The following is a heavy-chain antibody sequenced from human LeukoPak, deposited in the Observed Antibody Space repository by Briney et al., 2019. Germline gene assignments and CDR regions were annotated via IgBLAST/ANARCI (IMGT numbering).Heavy chain of an antibody. CDR3: ARAYSSSWYWNWFDP. Sequence: SETLSLTCTVSGYSISSGYYWGWIRQPPGKGLEWIGNIYPTGSTYYNPSLKSRVNISVDTSKNQFSLKVSSVSAADTAVYYCARAYSSSWYWNWFDPWGQGTLVTVSS. V-gene: IGHV4-38-2*02. J-gene: IGHJ5*02. D-gene: IGHD6-13*01. CDR2: IYPTGST. CDR1: GYSISSGYY.